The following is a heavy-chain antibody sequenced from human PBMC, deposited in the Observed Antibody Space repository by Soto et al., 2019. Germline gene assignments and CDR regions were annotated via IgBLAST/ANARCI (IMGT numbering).Heavy chain of an antibody. D-gene: IGHD3-10*01. V-gene: IGHV4-31*03. J-gene: IGHJ6*02. CDR3: ARGGGYGSGSNYYYYGMDV. Sequence: PSETLSLTCTVSGGSISSGGYYWSWIRQHPGKGLEWIGYIYYSGSTYYNPSLKSRVTISVDTSKNQFSLKLSSVTAADTAVYYCARGGGYGSGSNYYYYGMDVWGQGTTVTVS. CDR2: IYYSGST. CDR1: GGSISSGGYY.